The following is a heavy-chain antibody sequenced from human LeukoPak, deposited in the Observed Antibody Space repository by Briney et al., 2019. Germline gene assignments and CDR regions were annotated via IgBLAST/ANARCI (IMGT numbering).Heavy chain of an antibody. V-gene: IGHV1-2*02. CDR1: GYTFTGYY. Sequence: ASVKVSCKASGYTFTGYYMHWVRQAPGQGLEWMGWINPNSGGTNYAQKFQGRVTMTRDTSISTAYMELSRLRSDDTAVYYCARSHGGITIRDWFDPWGQGTLVTVSS. J-gene: IGHJ5*02. CDR2: INPNSGGT. D-gene: IGHD3-3*01. CDR3: ARSHGGITIRDWFDP.